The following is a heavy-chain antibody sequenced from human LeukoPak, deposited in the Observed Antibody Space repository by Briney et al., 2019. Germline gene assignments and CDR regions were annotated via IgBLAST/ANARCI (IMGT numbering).Heavy chain of an antibody. Sequence: PGGSLRLSCAASGFTFSSYNMNWVRQAPGKGLEWVSSISSSSDYIYYADSVKGRFTISRDNAKNSLYLQMNSLRAEDTAVYYCARDIRPTAYYYGSGSYYNPLYFYYMDVWGKGTTVTISS. CDR3: ARDIRPTAYYYGSGSYYNPLYFYYMDV. D-gene: IGHD3-10*01. CDR1: GFTFSSYN. CDR2: ISSSSDYI. V-gene: IGHV3-21*01. J-gene: IGHJ6*03.